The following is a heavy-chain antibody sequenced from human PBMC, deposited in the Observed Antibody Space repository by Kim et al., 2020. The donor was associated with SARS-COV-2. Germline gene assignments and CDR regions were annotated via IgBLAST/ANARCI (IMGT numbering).Heavy chain of an antibody. Sequence: TCYPNPLKARIAISQDNAKNTLYLQMNSLRVEATAVYYCAKDLGRSTGPNWGQGTLVTVSS. J-gene: IGHJ4*02. CDR3: AKDLGRSTGPN. CDR2: T. D-gene: IGHD2-8*02. V-gene: IGHV3-74*01.